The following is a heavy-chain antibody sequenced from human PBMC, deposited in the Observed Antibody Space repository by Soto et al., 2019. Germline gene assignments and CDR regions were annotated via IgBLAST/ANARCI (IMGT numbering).Heavy chain of an antibody. V-gene: IGHV1-69*13. D-gene: IGHD6-13*01. CDR3: ARVSRPGIAADY. Sequence: ASVKVSCKASGGTFSSYAISWVRQAPGQGLEWMGGIIPIFGTANYAQKFQGRVTITADESTSTAYMELSSLRSEDTAVYYCARVSRPGIAADYCGQGTLVTVSS. CDR1: GGTFSSYA. J-gene: IGHJ4*02. CDR2: IIPIFGTA.